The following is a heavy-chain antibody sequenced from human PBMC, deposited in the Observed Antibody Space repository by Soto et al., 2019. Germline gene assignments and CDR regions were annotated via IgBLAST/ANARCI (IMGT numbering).Heavy chain of an antibody. J-gene: IGHJ5*02. CDR3: ARDLAAAGYNWFDP. Sequence: GASVKVSCKASGYTFTSYAMHWVRQAPGQRLEWMGWINAGNGNTKYSQKFQGRVTITRDTSASTAYMELSSLRSEDTAVYYCARDLAAAGYNWFDPWGQGTLVTVSS. CDR2: INAGNGNT. V-gene: IGHV1-3*01. D-gene: IGHD6-13*01. CDR1: GYTFTSYA.